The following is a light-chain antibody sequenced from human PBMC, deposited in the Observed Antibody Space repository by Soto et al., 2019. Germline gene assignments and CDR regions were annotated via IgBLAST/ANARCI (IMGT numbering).Light chain of an antibody. CDR2: EVS. CDR1: SSDVGSYNL. CDR3: SSYTTSNTLV. Sequence: QSALTQPASVSGSPGQSITISCTGTSSDVGSYNLVSWYQQHPGKAPKLMIYEVSYRPSGVSNRFSGSKSGNTASLTISGLQAEDEADYYCSSYTTSNTLVFGTGTKVTVL. J-gene: IGLJ1*01. V-gene: IGLV2-14*02.